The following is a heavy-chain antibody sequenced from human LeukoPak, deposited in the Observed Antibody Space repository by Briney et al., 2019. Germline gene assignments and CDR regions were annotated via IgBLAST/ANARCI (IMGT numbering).Heavy chain of an antibody. CDR3: AKDERQCLVDCGMDV. D-gene: IGHD6-19*01. CDR1: GFTFSSYG. J-gene: IGHJ6*02. CDR2: IRHDGSNK. V-gene: IGHV3-30*02. Sequence: PGGSLRLSCAASGFTFSSYGMHWVRQAPGKGLEWVAFIRHDGSNKYYADSVKGRFTISRDNSKNTLYLQMNSLRAEDTAVYYCAKDERQCLVDCGMDVWGQGTTVTVSS.